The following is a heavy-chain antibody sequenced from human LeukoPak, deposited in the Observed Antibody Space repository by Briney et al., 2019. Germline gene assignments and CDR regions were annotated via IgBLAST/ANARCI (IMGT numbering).Heavy chain of an antibody. CDR1: GFTFSSYG. D-gene: IGHD3-10*01. J-gene: IGHJ4*02. Sequence: GGTLRLSCAASGFTFSSYGMSWVRQAPGKGLEWVSAISGSGGSTYYADSVKGRFTISRDNAKNSLYLQMNSLRADDTAVYYCVRDGGTFLNHVYGSGSYPFDYWGQGTLVTVSS. V-gene: IGHV3-23*01. CDR3: VRDGGTFLNHVYGSGSYPFDY. CDR2: ISGSGGST.